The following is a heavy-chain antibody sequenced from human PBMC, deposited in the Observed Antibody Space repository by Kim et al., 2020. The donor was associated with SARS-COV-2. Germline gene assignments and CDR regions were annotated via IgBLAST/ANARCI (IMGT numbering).Heavy chain of an antibody. CDR3: ARVGSHGSGSYSDY. D-gene: IGHD3-10*01. V-gene: IGHV3-30*04. CDR1: GFTFSSYA. CDR2: ISYDGSNK. Sequence: GGSLRLSCAASGFTFSSYAMHWVRQAPGKGLEWVAVISYDGSNKYYADSVKGRFTISRDNSKNTLYLQMNSLRAEDTAVYYCARVGSHGSGSYSDYWGQG. J-gene: IGHJ4*02.